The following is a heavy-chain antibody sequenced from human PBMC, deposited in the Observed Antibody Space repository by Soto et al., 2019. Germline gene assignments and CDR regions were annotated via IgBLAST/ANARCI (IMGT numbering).Heavy chain of an antibody. CDR3: ARDRIFGGDFYGMDV. V-gene: IGHV3-30-3*01. J-gene: IGHJ6*02. D-gene: IGHD3-3*02. CDR1: GFTFSSYA. CDR2: ISYDGSNK. Sequence: QVQLVESGGGVVQPGRSLRLSCAASGFTFSSYAMHWVRQAPDKGLEWVAVISYDGSNKYYADSVKGRFTISRDNSKNTLYLQMNGLRVEDTAVYSCARDRIFGGDFYGMDVWGQGTTVTVSS.